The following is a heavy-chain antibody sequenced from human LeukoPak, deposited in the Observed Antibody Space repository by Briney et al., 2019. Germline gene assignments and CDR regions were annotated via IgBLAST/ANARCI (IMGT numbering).Heavy chain of an antibody. Sequence: GASVKVSCKASGYTFTGYYMHWVRQAPGQGLEWMGWINPNSGGTNYAQKFQGRVTMTRDTSISTAYMELGRLRSDDTAVYYCARDTAPNWNDSGEFDYWGQGTLVTVSS. J-gene: IGHJ4*02. CDR2: INPNSGGT. D-gene: IGHD1-1*01. CDR1: GYTFTGYY. CDR3: ARDTAPNWNDSGEFDY. V-gene: IGHV1-2*02.